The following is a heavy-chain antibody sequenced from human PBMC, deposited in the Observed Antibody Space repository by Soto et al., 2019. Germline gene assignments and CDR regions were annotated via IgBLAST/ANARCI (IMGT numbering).Heavy chain of an antibody. V-gene: IGHV1-8*01. CDR1: GYTFTNYD. J-gene: IGHJ4*02. Sequence: QVQLVQSGAEVKKPGTSVRISCKTSGYTFTNYDINWVRQAAGQGLEWMGWMNPKSGYTGSARKSQGRVTLPRDNSMTTASMELSSLRSDDTAVYYCARVMGSVDYWGQGTLVTVSS. CDR3: ARVMGSVDY. D-gene: IGHD1-26*01. CDR2: MNPKSGYT.